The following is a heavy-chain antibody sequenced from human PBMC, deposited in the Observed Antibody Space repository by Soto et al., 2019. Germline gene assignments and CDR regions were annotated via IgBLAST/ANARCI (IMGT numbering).Heavy chain of an antibody. CDR1: GFTFSASV. Sequence: EVKLVESGGGLVQPGGSLTLSCAASGFTFSASVIHWVRQASGKGLEWVGRIRSKTDPYATAYAASVTGRFIISRHDAENTAYLQMNSLKDDDTAVSFCVAGELSRGYYLAGWGKGTTVTVFS. D-gene: IGHD1-7*01. J-gene: IGHJ6*03. CDR2: IRSKTDPYAT. V-gene: IGHV3-73*01. CDR3: VAGELSRGYYLAG.